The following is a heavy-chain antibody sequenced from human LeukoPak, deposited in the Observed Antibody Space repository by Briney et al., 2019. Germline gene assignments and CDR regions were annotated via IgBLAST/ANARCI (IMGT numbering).Heavy chain of an antibody. CDR1: GGSISSGSYY. V-gene: IGHV4-61*02. D-gene: IGHD3-10*01. CDR2: IYTSGST. Sequence: SETLSLTXTVSGGSISSGSYYWSWIRQPAGKGLEWIGRIYTSGSTNYNPSLKSRVTISVDTSKNQFSLKLSSVTAADTAVYYCAREGYYEAFDIWGQGTMVTVSS. CDR3: AREGYYEAFDI. J-gene: IGHJ3*02.